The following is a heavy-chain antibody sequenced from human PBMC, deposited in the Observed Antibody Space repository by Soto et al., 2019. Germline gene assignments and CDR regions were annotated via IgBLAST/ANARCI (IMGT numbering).Heavy chain of an antibody. CDR2: ISGSGGST. V-gene: IGHV3-23*01. D-gene: IGHD5-18*01. CDR1: GFTFSSYA. CDR3: AKDQAGYSYGFGY. Sequence: GGSLRLSCAASGFTFSSYAMSWVRQAPGKGLEWVSAISGSGGSTYYADSVKGRFTISRDNSKNTLYLQMNCLRAEDTAVYYCAKDQAGYSYGFGYWGQGTLVTVSS. J-gene: IGHJ4*02.